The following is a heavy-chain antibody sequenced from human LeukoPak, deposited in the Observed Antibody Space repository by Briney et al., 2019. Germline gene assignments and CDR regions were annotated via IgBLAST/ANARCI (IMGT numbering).Heavy chain of an antibody. CDR2: IKSKTNGGTT. D-gene: IGHD1-26*01. Sequence: GGSLRLSCAASGFTFNHAWMSWVRQAPGKGLDWVGRIKSKTNGGTTDYAAPVKGRFTISRDDSKNTLYLQMNSLKTEDTAVYYCTWVGARYYFDYWGQGTLVTVSS. V-gene: IGHV3-15*01. J-gene: IGHJ4*02. CDR1: GFTFNHAW. CDR3: TWVGARYYFDY.